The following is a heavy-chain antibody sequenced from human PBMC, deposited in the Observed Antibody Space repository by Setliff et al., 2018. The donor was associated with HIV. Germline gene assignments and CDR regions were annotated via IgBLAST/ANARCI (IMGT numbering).Heavy chain of an antibody. CDR1: GFSLSSSGVV. Sequence: SGPTLVNPTQTLTLTCTVSGFSLSSSGVVVGWIRQPPGKALEWLALIYWDDDKRYRPSMKSRLTITKDTSKNQVGLTMTNMDPVDTATYYCAHILQDPPSHFYYYFYMDVWGKGTTVTVSS. CDR3: AHILQDPPSHFYYYFYMDV. J-gene: IGHJ6*03. V-gene: IGHV2-5*02. CDR2: IYWDDDK. D-gene: IGHD3-3*02.